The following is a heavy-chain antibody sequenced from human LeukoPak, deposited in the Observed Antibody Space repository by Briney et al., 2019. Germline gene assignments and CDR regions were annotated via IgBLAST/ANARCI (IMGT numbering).Heavy chain of an antibody. J-gene: IGHJ6*02. CDR3: ARAGAVAGTDYYYYGMDV. V-gene: IGHV1-46*01. CDR2: INPSGGST. D-gene: IGHD6-19*01. Sequence: ASVKVSCKASGYTFTSYYMHWVRQAPGQGLEWMGIINPSGGSTSYAQKLQGRVTMTRDTSTSTVYMELSSLRSEDTAVYYCARAGAVAGTDYYYYGMDVWGQGTTVTVSS. CDR1: GYTFTSYY.